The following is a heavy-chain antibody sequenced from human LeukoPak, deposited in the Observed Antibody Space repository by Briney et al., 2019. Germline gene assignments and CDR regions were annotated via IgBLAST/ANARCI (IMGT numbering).Heavy chain of an antibody. CDR2: IYYSGDT. V-gene: IGHV4-59*01. Sequence: PSETLSLTCTVSGGSISNYYWSWIRQPPGKGLEWIGYIYYSGDTNYNPSLKSRVTISVDTSKNQFSLKLTSVTAADTAVYYCASSHHLGSNNDYYTPFDYWGQGALVIVSS. CDR3: ASSHHLGSNNDYYTPFDY. J-gene: IGHJ4*02. D-gene: IGHD3-3*01. CDR1: GGSISNYY.